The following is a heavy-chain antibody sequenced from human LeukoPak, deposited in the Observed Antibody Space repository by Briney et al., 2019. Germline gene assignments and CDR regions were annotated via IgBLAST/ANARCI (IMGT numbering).Heavy chain of an antibody. CDR2: IIPIFGTA. CDR3: ARYDSSGYYYFDY. J-gene: IGHJ4*02. Sequence: SVKVSCKASGGTFSSYAISWVRQAPGQGLEWMGGIIPIFGTANYAQKFQGRVTITTDESTSTAYMELSSLRSEDTAVYYCARYDSSGYYYFDYWGQGTLVTVSS. D-gene: IGHD3-22*01. CDR1: GGTFSSYA. V-gene: IGHV1-69*05.